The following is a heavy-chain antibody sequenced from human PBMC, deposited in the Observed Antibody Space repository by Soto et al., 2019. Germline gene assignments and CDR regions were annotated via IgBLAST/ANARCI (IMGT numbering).Heavy chain of an antibody. D-gene: IGHD6-6*01. J-gene: IGHJ4*02. CDR2: IIPIFGTA. V-gene: IGHV1-69*06. CDR1: GGTFSSYA. CDR3: ARDPWDSSSTLPSDY. Sequence: SVKVSCKASGGTFSSYAISWVRQAPGQGLEWMGGIIPIFGTANYAQKFQGRVTITVDKSTSTAYMELSSLRSEDTAVYYCARDPWDSSSTLPSDYWGQGTLVTVSS.